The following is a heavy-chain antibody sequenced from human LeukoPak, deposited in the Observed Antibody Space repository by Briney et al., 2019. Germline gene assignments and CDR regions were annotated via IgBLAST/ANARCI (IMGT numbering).Heavy chain of an antibody. V-gene: IGHV3-21*04. D-gene: IGHD3-22*01. CDR2: ISSSSSYI. Sequence: PGGSLRLSCAASGFTFSSYSMNWVRQAPGKGLEWVSSISSSSSYIYYADSVKGRFTISRDNAKNSLYLQMNSLRAEDTAVYYCARDVPYYYDSSGYYTLWYWGQGTLVTVSS. J-gene: IGHJ4*02. CDR3: ARDVPYYYDSSGYYTLWY. CDR1: GFTFSSYS.